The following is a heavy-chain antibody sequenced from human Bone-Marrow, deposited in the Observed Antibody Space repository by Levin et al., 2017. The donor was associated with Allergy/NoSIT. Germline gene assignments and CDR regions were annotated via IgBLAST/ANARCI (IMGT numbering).Heavy chain of an antibody. CDR3: ARDQDLYTSGWYGANYYYFAMDV. Sequence: GESLKISCGASGFMFSGYSMNWVRQAPGKGLEWVSSISSTSVYKYYADSVRGRFTVSRDNDKTSLYLQMNSLRAEDTAVYYCARDQDLYTSGWYGANYYYFAMDVWGQGTTVTVSS. V-gene: IGHV3-21*01. D-gene: IGHD6-19*01. J-gene: IGHJ6*02. CDR2: ISSTSVYK. CDR1: GFMFSGYS.